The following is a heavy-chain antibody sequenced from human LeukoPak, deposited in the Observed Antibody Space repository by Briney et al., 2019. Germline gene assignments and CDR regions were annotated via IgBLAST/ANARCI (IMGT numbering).Heavy chain of an antibody. V-gene: IGHV5-51*01. CDR1: GYSFDSYW. CDR2: IYPSDSDT. D-gene: IGHD2-15*01. CDR3: ARRRFYDPSGAHWYFDI. Sequence: WESLKISCQGSGYSFDSYWIALVRQMPGKGLECMGIIYPSDSDTTYSPSFQGQVTISADKSINTAYLQWSSLKASDTAMYYCARRRFYDPSGAHWYFDIWGRGTLVTVSS. J-gene: IGHJ2*01.